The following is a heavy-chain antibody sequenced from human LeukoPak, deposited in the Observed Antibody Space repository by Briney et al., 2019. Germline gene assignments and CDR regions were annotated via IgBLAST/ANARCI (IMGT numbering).Heavy chain of an antibody. J-gene: IGHJ4*02. D-gene: IGHD3-22*01. CDR2: IYYSGST. V-gene: IGHV4-39*07. CDR3: ARVTGYMIEDYFDY. CDR1: GASVSGSPYY. Sequence: SETLSLTCTVSGASVSGSPYYWGWIRQPPGKGLEWIGNIYYSGSTYYNESLKSRVTISIDTSKNQFSLKLRSVTAADTAVYYCARVTGYMIEDYFDYWGQGTLVTVSS.